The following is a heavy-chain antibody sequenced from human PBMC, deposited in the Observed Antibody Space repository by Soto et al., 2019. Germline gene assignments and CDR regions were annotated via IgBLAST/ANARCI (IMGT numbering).Heavy chain of an antibody. V-gene: IGHV1-8*01. Sequence: ASVKVSCKASGYTFTNNDVSWVRQATGQGLEWMGWMNPGSGDTGYAQKFQGRVTVTRDISIATAYMELNSLTSEDTAIYYCARMESFGSLNWFDPWGQGTLVTAPQ. D-gene: IGHD5-18*01. CDR2: MNPGSGDT. CDR3: ARMESFGSLNWFDP. CDR1: GYTFTNND. J-gene: IGHJ5*02.